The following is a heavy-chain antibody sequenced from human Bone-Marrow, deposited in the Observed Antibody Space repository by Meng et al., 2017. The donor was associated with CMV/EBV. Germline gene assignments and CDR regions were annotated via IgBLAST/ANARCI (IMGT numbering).Heavy chain of an antibody. D-gene: IGHD6-6*01. Sequence: ASVKVSCKVSGYTLTELSMHWVRQAPGKGLEWMGGFDPEDGETIYAQKFQGRVTMTEDTSTDTAYMELSSLRSEDTAVYYCATFPLVVAAHHSLDYWGQGKLVTVSS. V-gene: IGHV1-24*01. CDR3: ATFPLVVAAHHSLDY. CDR1: GYTLTELS. J-gene: IGHJ4*02. CDR2: FDPEDGET.